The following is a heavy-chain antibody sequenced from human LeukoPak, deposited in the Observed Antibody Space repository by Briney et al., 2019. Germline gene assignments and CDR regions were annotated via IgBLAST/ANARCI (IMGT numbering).Heavy chain of an antibody. CDR3: ARDRRPRAVAGAYISYGMDV. CDR1: GGSTNNYF. D-gene: IGHD6-19*01. V-gene: IGHV4-4*07. J-gene: IGHJ6*02. Sequence: SETLSLTCSVSGGSTNNYFWSWIRQSAGKGLEWIGRVKPYGTSNYNPSLKSRVTMSVDTSKNLVSLRLTSLTAADTAVYYCARDRRPRAVAGAYISYGMDVWGQGTTVTVSS. CDR2: VKPYGTS.